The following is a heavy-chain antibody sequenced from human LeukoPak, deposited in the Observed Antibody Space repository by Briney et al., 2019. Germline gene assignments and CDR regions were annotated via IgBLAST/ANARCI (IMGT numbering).Heavy chain of an antibody. CDR1: GGSISSGGYY. J-gene: IGHJ4*02. CDR3: ARDAGFVNDY. CDR2: IYYSGST. Sequence: SETLSLTCTVSGGSISSGGYYWSWIRPHPGKGLEWIGYIYYSGSTYYNPSLKSRVTISVDTSKNQFSLKLSSVTAADTAVYYCARDAGFVNDYWGQGTLVTVSS. V-gene: IGHV4-31*03.